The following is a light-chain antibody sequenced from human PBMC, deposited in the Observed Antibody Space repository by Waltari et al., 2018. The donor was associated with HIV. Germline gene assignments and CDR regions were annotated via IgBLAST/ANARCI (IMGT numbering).Light chain of an antibody. J-gene: IGLJ2*01. CDR2: DDS. Sequence: SYVLTQPPSVSVALGQTARITCGGNNIGSKSVHWYQQKPGQAPVLVVHDDSDRPSGIPERFFGFNSGNTAILTISRVEAGDEADYYCQVWDSSSDLVVFGGGTKLTVL. V-gene: IGLV3-21*02. CDR1: NIGSKS. CDR3: QVWDSSSDLVV.